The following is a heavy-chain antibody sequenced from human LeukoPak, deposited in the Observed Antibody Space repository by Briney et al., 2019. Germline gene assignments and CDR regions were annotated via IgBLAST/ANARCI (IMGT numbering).Heavy chain of an antibody. CDR2: IYYSGST. V-gene: IGHV4-39*07. CDR3: ARTEYYDILTGYYRD. CDR1: GGSISSSSYY. Sequence: PSETLSLTCTVSGGSISSSSYYWGWIRQPPGKGLEWIGSIYYSGSTYYNPSLKSRVTLSVDTSKNQFSLQLSSVTAADTAVYYCARTEYYDILTGYYRDWGQGTLVTVSS. D-gene: IGHD3-9*01. J-gene: IGHJ4*02.